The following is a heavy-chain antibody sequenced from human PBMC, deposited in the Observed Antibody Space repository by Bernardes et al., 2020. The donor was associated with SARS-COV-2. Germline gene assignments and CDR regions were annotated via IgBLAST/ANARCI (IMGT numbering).Heavy chain of an antibody. CDR1: GYTFTSYG. J-gene: IGHJ4*02. V-gene: IGHV1-18*04. CDR3: ARAGDIVLLVYAQCDY. Sequence: ASVKVSCKASGYTFTSYGISWVRQAPGQGFEWMGGVNPHNGNTNYAQKFQGRVTITTDTSTSTAYLELRNLRSDDTAVYYCARAGDIVLLVYAQCDYWVKGTLVTVS. D-gene: IGHD2-8*01. CDR2: VNPHNGNT.